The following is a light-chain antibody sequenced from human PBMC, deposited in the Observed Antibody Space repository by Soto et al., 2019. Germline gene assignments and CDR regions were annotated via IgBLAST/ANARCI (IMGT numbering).Light chain of an antibody. CDR1: QDISNY. J-gene: IGKJ5*01. CDR3: QQYDNLPG. CDR2: DAS. Sequence: DIQMTQSPSSLSASVGDRVTITCQASQDISNYLNWYQQKPGKAPKLLIYDASNLETGVPSRFSGSGSGTDFTLTIISLQPEDIATYYCQQYDNLPGFGQGTRLEIK. V-gene: IGKV1-33*01.